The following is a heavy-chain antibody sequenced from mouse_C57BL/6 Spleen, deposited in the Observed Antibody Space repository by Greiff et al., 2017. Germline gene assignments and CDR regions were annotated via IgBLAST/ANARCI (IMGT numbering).Heavy chain of an antibody. CDR2: INYDGSST. D-gene: IGHD2-4*01. CDR1: GFTFSDYY. Sequence: DVQLVESEGGLVQPGSSMKLSCTASGFTFSDYYMAWVRQVPEKGLEWVANINYDGSSTYYLDSLKSRFIISRDNAKNILYLQMSSLKSEDTATYYCARVPGYYDYDGFDYWGQGTTLTVSS. J-gene: IGHJ2*01. V-gene: IGHV5-16*01. CDR3: ARVPGYYDYDGFDY.